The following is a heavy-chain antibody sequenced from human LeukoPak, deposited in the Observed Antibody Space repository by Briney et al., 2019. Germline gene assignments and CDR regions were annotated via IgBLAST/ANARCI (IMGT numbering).Heavy chain of an antibody. CDR3: ARAGYYDSSGLDFDY. D-gene: IGHD3-22*01. CDR1: GNSISGYY. J-gene: IGHJ4*02. Sequence: KPSETLSLTCTVSGNSISGYYWSWIRQPPGKGLEWIGYIYYSGSTNYNPSLKSRVTISVDTSKNQFSLKLSSVTAADTAVYYCARAGYYDSSGLDFDYWGQGTLVTVSS. CDR2: IYYSGST. V-gene: IGHV4-59*08.